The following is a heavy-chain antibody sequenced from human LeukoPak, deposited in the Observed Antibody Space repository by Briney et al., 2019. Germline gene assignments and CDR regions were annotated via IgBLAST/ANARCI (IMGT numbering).Heavy chain of an antibody. D-gene: IGHD3-3*01. V-gene: IGHV4-38-2*02. J-gene: IGHJ4*02. CDR2: ISHRGST. CDR1: GYSISNGYY. CDR3: ARGAEYYAIWRGYAGYSDY. Sequence: SETLSLTCTVSGYSISNGYYWGWTRQPPGKGLEWVGSISHRGSTYYNPSLRSRITISLDRSKQKFSLKLTSVTAADTAVYFCARGAEYYAIWRGYAGYSDYWGQGISVTVSS.